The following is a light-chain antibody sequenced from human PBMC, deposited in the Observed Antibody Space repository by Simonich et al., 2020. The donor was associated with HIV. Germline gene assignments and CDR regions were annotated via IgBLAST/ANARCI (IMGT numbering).Light chain of an antibody. CDR1: QSVSTN. CDR2: GAS. CDR3: QQSYNSPWT. J-gene: IGKJ1*01. Sequence: EIVMTQSPATLSVSPGEKPTLSCRASQSVSTNLAWYQQKPGQAPRLLIYGASTRATGIPARFSGSGSGTEFTLTISSMQSEDFATYCCQQSYNSPWTFGQGTKVEI. V-gene: IGKV3-15*01.